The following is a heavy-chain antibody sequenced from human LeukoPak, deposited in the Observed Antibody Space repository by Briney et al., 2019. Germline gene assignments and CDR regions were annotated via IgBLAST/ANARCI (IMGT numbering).Heavy chain of an antibody. CDR2: IRSDGSRT. Sequence: QPGGSLRLSCAASALTFSNHWMHWVRQAPGKGLVWVSDIRSDGSRTFYADSVKGRFIISRDNAKNTVYLQMNSLRAGDTAVYYCVRDGMVIPYAFDIWGQGTMVTVSS. J-gene: IGHJ3*02. D-gene: IGHD2-21*01. V-gene: IGHV3-74*01. CDR1: ALTFSNHW. CDR3: VRDGMVIPYAFDI.